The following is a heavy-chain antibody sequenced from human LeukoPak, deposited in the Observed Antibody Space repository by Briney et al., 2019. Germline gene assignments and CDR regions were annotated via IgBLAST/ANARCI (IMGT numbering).Heavy chain of an antibody. V-gene: IGHV3-11*04. CDR2: IISSGSTI. CDR3: ARDRVEYYYDSSGYPGDY. D-gene: IGHD3-22*01. Sequence: GGSLRLSCAASGFTFSDYYMSWIRQAPGKGLEWVSYIISSGSTIYYADSVKGRFTISRDNAKNSLYLQMNSLRAEDTAVYYCARDRVEYYYDSSGYPGDYWGQGTLVTVSS. CDR1: GFTFSDYY. J-gene: IGHJ4*02.